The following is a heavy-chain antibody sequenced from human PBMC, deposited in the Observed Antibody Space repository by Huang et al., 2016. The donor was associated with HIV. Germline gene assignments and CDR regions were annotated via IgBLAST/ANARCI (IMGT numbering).Heavy chain of an antibody. J-gene: IGHJ6*03. CDR3: ARDGRTWFGESYYYYYLDV. D-gene: IGHD3-10*01. CDR2: IRSNGGDT. Sequence: VQLVESGGGLVEPGGGSVRLSCAASGFSFRNYTMNWVRQVPGKGLEYVLGIRSNGGDTYYAASVKGRFTISRDNSKDTMYLQMGSLRADDMAVYYCARDGRTWFGESYYYYYLDVWGKGTTVAVSS. V-gene: IGHV3-64*07. CDR1: GFSFRNYT.